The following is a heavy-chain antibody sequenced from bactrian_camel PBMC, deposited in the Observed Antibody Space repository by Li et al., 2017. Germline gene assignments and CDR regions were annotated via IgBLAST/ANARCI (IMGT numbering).Heavy chain of an antibody. CDR1: GYTGKMC. V-gene: IGHV3S53*01. CDR2: IDTSGRT. D-gene: IGHD2*01. J-gene: IGHJ6*01. Sequence: VQLVESGGGAVQTGGSLRLSCEWSGYTGKMCMGWYRQAPEKERETVARIDTSGRTKYVDSVRGRFIISRGNDKAAVYLQMNNLKPEDTGVYYCAVPARTYGSAGCWGQGTQVTVS. CDR3: AVPARTYGSAGC.